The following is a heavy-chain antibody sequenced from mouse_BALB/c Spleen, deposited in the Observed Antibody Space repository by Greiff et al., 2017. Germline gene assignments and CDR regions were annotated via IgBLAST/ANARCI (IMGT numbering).Heavy chain of an antibody. CDR2: IWAGGST. CDR1: GFSLTSYG. CDR3: ARDPFYGNYPAWFAY. D-gene: IGHD2-1*01. J-gene: IGHJ3*01. V-gene: IGHV2-9*02. Sequence: VKLMESGPGLVAPSQSLSITCTVSGFSLTSYGVHWVRQPPGKGLEWLGVIWAGGSTNYNSALMSRLSISKDNSKSQVFLKMNSLQTDDTAMYYCARDPFYGNYPAWFAYWGQGTLVTVSA.